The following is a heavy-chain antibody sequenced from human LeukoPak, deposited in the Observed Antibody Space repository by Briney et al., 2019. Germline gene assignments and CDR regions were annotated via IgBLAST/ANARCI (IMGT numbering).Heavy chain of an antibody. V-gene: IGHV3-74*01. Sequence: PGGSLRLSCAASGFTFSSHWMHWVRQAPGKGLVWVSRINSDGSSISYADSVKGRFTISRDNSKNTLYLQMNSLRAEDTAVYYCAKDSYTYGPRHFDYWGQGTLVTVSS. CDR3: AKDSYTYGPRHFDY. CDR1: GFTFSSHW. D-gene: IGHD5-18*01. J-gene: IGHJ4*02. CDR2: INSDGSSI.